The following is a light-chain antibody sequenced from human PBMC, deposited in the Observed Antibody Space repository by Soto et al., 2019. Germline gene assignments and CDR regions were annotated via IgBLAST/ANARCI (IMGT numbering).Light chain of an antibody. J-gene: IGLJ1*01. CDR3: CSYAGSGTYV. Sequence: QSAPTQPASVSGSLRQSITISCTGTNSDIGSYDLVSWYQKHPGKAPKVILYEGTKRPSGLSNRFSGSKSGNTASLTISGLQAEDEADYYCCSYAGSGTYVFGTGTKLTVL. CDR2: EGT. CDR1: NSDIGSYDL. V-gene: IGLV2-23*01.